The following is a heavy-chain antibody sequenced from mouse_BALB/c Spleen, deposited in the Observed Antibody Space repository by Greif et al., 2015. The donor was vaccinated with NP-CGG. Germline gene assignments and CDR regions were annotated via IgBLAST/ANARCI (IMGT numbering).Heavy chain of an antibody. D-gene: IGHD2-4*01. CDR3: ARFSYDYEIGSLAMDY. CDR2: ISSGSSTI. Sequence: EVHLVESGGGLVQPGGSRKLSCAASGFTFSSFGMHWVRQAPEKGLEWVAYISSGSSTIYYADTVKGRFTISRDNPKNTLFLQMTSLRSEDTAMYYCARFSYDYEIGSLAMDYWGQGTSVTVSS. V-gene: IGHV5-17*02. J-gene: IGHJ4*01. CDR1: GFTFSSFG.